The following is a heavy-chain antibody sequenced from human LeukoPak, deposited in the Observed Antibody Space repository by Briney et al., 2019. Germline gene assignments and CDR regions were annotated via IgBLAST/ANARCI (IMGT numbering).Heavy chain of an antibody. CDR1: GFSLSSSGVA. Sequence: SGPTLVKPTQTLTLTCTFSGFSLSSSGVAVGWIRQPPGKALEWLSLNFWNDDKRYSPSLKSRLTITKDTSKNHVALTMTNMDPVDTATYYCAHSLYDSSGYYYFDYWGQGTLVTVSP. J-gene: IGHJ4*02. CDR3: AHSLYDSSGYYYFDY. D-gene: IGHD3-22*01. V-gene: IGHV2-5*01. CDR2: NFWNDDK.